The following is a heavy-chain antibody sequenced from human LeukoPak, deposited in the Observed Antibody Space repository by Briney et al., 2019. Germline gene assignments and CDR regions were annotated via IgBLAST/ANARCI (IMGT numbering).Heavy chain of an antibody. Sequence: GRSLRLSCAASGFTFDDYAMHWVRQAPGKGLEWVSGISWNSGSIGYADSVKGRFTISRDNAKNSLYLQMNSLRAEDTALYYCAMGSCYYDSSGSTFDYWGQGTLVTVSS. V-gene: IGHV3-9*01. J-gene: IGHJ4*02. CDR3: AMGSCYYDSSGSTFDY. CDR1: GFTFDDYA. D-gene: IGHD3-22*01. CDR2: ISWNSGSI.